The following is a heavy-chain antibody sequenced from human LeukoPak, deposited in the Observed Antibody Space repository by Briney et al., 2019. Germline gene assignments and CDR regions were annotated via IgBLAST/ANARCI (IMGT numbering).Heavy chain of an antibody. V-gene: IGHV3-7*03. J-gene: IGHJ4*02. CDR1: GFTFGSYW. CDR2: IRQDGSEK. CDR3: ARDRAYYDFWSGYYTIDY. Sequence: SGGSLRLSCAASGFTFGSYWMSWVRQAPGKGLEWVANIRQDGSEKYYVDSVKGRFTISRDNAKNSLYLQMNSLRAEDTAVYYCARDRAYYDFWSGYYTIDYWGQGTLVTVSS. D-gene: IGHD3-3*01.